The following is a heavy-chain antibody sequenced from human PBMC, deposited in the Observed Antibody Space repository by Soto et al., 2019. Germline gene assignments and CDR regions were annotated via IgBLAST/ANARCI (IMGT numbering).Heavy chain of an antibody. CDR1: GGTFSSYA. Sequence: GASVKVSCKASGGTFSSYAISWVRQAPGQGLEWMGGIIPIFGTANYAQKFQGRVTITADESTSTAYMELSSLRSEDTAVYYCATKVYPAYYYDSSGYYPDYWGRGTLVTVSS. J-gene: IGHJ4*02. V-gene: IGHV1-69*13. CDR2: IIPIFGTA. CDR3: ATKVYPAYYYDSSGYYPDY. D-gene: IGHD3-22*01.